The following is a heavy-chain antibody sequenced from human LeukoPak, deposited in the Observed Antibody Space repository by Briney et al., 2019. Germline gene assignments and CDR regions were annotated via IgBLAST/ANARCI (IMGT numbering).Heavy chain of an antibody. CDR1: GGSISNYH. V-gene: IGHV4-4*07. CDR2: IYESGST. D-gene: IGHD5-12*01. Sequence: PSETLSLTCTVSGGSISNYHWSWIRQPAGKGLEWIGRIYESGSTNYNPSLRSRATITLDTSRTQSSLKLSSVTTADTAVYYCARGRYGAYDSPCVYWGQGALVTASS. CDR3: ARGRYGAYDSPCVY. J-gene: IGHJ4*02.